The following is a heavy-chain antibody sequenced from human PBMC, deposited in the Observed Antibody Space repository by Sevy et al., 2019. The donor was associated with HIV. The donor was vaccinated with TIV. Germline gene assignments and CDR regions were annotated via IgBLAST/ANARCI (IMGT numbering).Heavy chain of an antibody. V-gene: IGHV3-23*01. CDR2: LIGGGSRT. CDR3: AKRRVQSGLSGGGANYGMDV. D-gene: IGHD2-8*02. J-gene: IGHJ6*02. Sequence: GGSLRLSCAASGFPFSNFAMSWVRQAPGKGLEWVSTLIGGGSRTYYADSVTGRFIISRANSRNTLYLQMNSLRAEHTAIYYCAKRRVQSGLSGGGANYGMDVCGRGTTVTVSS. CDR1: GFPFSNFA.